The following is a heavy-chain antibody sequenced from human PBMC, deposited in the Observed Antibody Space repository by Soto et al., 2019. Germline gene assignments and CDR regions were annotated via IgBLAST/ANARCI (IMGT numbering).Heavy chain of an antibody. CDR2: INSDGSST. J-gene: IGHJ5*02. CDR3: ARVRLLWFGFDP. D-gene: IGHD3-10*01. CDR1: GFTFSSYW. Sequence: EVQLVESGGGLVQPGGSLRLSCAASGFTFSSYWMHWVHQAPGKGLVWVSRINSDGSSTSYADSVKGRFTISRDNAKNTLYLQMNSLRAEDTAVYYCARVRLLWFGFDPWGQGTLVTVSS. V-gene: IGHV3-74*01.